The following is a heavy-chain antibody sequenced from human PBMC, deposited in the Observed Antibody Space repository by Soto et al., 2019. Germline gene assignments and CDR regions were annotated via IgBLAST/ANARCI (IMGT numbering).Heavy chain of an antibody. CDR3: ARGIATGQLDP. Sequence: QVQLVQSGAEVKNPGASVKISCKASGYTFTRYTMNWVRQAPGQRLEWMGWINPDNGNTKSSQKFQDRVIITRDTSASTAYMDLSSLRSEDTAVYYCARGIATGQLDPWGQGTLVTVSS. V-gene: IGHV1-3*01. CDR1: GYTFTRYT. D-gene: IGHD2-15*01. J-gene: IGHJ5*02. CDR2: INPDNGNT.